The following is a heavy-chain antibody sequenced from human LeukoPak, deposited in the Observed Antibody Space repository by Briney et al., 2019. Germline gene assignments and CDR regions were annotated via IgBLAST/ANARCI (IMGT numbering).Heavy chain of an antibody. V-gene: IGHV3-23*01. Sequence: PGGALRLSCAASGFSFSNFAMTWVRQAPGEGLEWVSVIYGSGCSTFYAASVKGRFTMSRDNSKNMLYLEMNTLRAEDTALYYCAKVGYFGSGRHYYYYMDVWGKGTTVTVSS. D-gene: IGHD3-10*01. CDR1: GFSFSNFA. J-gene: IGHJ6*03. CDR3: AKVGYFGSGRHYYYYMDV. CDR2: IYGSGCST.